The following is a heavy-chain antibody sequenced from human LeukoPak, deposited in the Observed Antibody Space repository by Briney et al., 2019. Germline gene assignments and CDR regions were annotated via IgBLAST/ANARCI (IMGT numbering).Heavy chain of an antibody. D-gene: IGHD1-14*01. V-gene: IGHV3-30*02. CDR1: GFTFSSYG. CDR2: IRYDGSNK. CDR3: AKDHNSYYYYMDV. J-gene: IGHJ6*03. Sequence: GGSLRLSCAASGFTFSSYGMHWVRQTPGKGLEWVAFIRYDGSNKYYADSVKGRFTISRDNSKNTLYLQMNSLRAEDTAVYYCAKDHNSYYYYMDVWGKGTTVTISS.